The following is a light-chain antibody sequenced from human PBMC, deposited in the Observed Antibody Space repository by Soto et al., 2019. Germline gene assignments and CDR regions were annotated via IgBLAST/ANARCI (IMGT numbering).Light chain of an antibody. CDR1: QSVSSN. J-gene: IGKJ1*01. Sequence: EIVMTHSPATLSVSPVEIATLSCRASQSVSSNLAWYQQKPGQAPRLLIYGASTRDIGVPDRFIGSGSATDFTLTISGLEPEDFAVYFCHQYGTSPQTFGQGTKVDIK. V-gene: IGKV3D-15*01. CDR3: HQYGTSPQT. CDR2: GAS.